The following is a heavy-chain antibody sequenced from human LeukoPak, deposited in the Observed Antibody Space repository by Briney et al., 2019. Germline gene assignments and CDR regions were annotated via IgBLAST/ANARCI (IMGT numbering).Heavy chain of an antibody. V-gene: IGHV1-18*01. CDR3: ARGTVRGAALH. CDR1: GYAFTGYG. J-gene: IGHJ4*02. D-gene: IGHD3-10*01. Sequence: GASVKVSCKASGYAFTGYGFNWVRQAPGQGLEWMGWIHPYSGDIHSEQKFQGRLTMTTDTSTTTAYMELRNLRSDDTAVYFCARGTVRGAALHWGQGSLVTVSS. CDR2: IHPYSGDI.